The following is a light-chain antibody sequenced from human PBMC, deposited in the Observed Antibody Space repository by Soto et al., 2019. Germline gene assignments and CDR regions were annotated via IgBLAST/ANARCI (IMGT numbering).Light chain of an antibody. CDR2: RNN. V-gene: IGLV1-47*01. J-gene: IGLJ2*01. CDR1: SSNIGSNY. Sequence: QLVLTQPPSASGTPGQRVTISCSGSSSNIGSNYVYWYQQLPGTAPKLLIYRNNQRPSGVPDRFSGSKSGTSASLAISGLQSEDEAHYYCAAWDDSLNGPVFGGGTKVTVL. CDR3: AAWDDSLNGPV.